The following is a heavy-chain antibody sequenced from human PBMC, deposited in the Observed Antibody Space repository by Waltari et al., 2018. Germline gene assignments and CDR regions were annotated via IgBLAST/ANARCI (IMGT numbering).Heavy chain of an antibody. CDR3: ARDGPAARPRYYYYYYMDV. J-gene: IGHJ6*03. Sequence: QVQLQESGPGLVKPSETLSLTCTVSGGSISSYYWRWIRQPAGKGLEWIGRIYTSGSTNYHPSLKSRVTMSVDTSKNQFSLKLSAVTAADTAVYYCARDGPAARPRYYYYYYMDVWGKGTTVTISS. CDR1: GGSISSYY. D-gene: IGHD6-6*01. CDR2: IYTSGST. V-gene: IGHV4-4*07.